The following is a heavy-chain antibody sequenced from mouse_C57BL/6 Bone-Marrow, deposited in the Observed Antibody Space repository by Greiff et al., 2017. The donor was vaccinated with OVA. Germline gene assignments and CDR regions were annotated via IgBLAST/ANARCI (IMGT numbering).Heavy chain of an antibody. J-gene: IGHJ4*01. D-gene: IGHD2-5*01. CDR3: TGGYSNYYAMDY. V-gene: IGHV1-15*01. Sequence: VQLQQSGAELVRPGASVTLSCKASGYTFTDYEMHWVKQTPVHGLEWIGAIDPETGGTAYNQKFKGKAILTADKSSSTAYMGLRSLTSEDAAVYYCTGGYSNYYAMDYWGQGTSVTVSS. CDR2: IDPETGGT. CDR1: GYTFTDYE.